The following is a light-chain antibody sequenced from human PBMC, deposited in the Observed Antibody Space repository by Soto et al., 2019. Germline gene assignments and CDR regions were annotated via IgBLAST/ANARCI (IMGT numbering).Light chain of an antibody. V-gene: IGKV1-5*03. J-gene: IGKJ1*01. Sequence: EIQMTQSPATLPASVGDRVTITCRASQSISSWLAWYQQKPGKAPKLLIYKASSLESGVPSRFSGSGSGTEFTLTISSLQPDDFATYYCQQYNSYSRTFGQGTKVDTK. CDR1: QSISSW. CDR2: KAS. CDR3: QQYNSYSRT.